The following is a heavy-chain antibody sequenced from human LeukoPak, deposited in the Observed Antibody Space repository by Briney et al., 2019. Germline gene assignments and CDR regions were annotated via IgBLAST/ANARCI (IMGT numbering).Heavy chain of an antibody. CDR2: IYYSGST. D-gene: IGHD2-2*01. J-gene: IGHJ5*02. V-gene: IGHV4-31*03. Sequence: SETLSLTCTVSGGSISSGGYYWSWIRQHPGKGLEWIGYIYYSGSTYYNPSLKSRVTISVDTSKNQFSLKLSSVTAADTAVYYCAREVVSGINWFDPWGQGTLVTVSS. CDR1: GGSISSGGYY. CDR3: AREVVSGINWFDP.